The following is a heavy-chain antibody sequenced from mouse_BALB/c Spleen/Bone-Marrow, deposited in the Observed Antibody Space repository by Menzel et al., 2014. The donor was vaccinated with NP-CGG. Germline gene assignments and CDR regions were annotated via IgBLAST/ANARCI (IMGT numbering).Heavy chain of an antibody. CDR1: GFTFSSFA. CDR3: ARSGSSSGYFDY. V-gene: IGHV5-17*02. CDR2: ISSGSSTI. Sequence: EVQRVESGGGLVQPGGSRKLSCAASGFTFSSFAMHWVRQAPEKGLEWVAYISSGSSTIYYADTVMGRFTISRDYPKDTLFLQMTSLRSEDTAMYYCARSGSSSGYFDYWGQGTTLTVSS. D-gene: IGHD1-1*01. J-gene: IGHJ2*01.